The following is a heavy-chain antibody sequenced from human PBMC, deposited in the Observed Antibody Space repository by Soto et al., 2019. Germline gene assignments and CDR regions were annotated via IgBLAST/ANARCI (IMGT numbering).Heavy chain of an antibody. Sequence: QVQLQESGPGLVKPSQTLSLTCTVSGVSIASGGFYWAWIRHYPGLGLVWIGSMYSSGTTYYNPSHRSRINLSIDTSKNQFSLELSSVSAADTAVYYCARDRGSVSGYDYMSWGRGTLVTVSS. CDR2: MYSSGTT. CDR1: GVSIASGGFY. D-gene: IGHD5-12*01. CDR3: ARDRGSVSGYDYMS. V-gene: IGHV4-31*03. J-gene: IGHJ5*02.